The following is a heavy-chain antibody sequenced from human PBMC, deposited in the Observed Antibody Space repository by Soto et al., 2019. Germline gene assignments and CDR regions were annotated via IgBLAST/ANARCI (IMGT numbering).Heavy chain of an antibody. D-gene: IGHD5-12*01. CDR1: GGSISSSNW. Sequence: QVQLQESGPGLVKPSGTLSLTCAVSGGSISSSNWWSWVRQPPGKGLEWIGEIYHSGSTNYNPSLRSRVNISVDKSKNHFSLKLSSVTAADTAVYYCARSMRWLQPGGSNYYYGMDVWGQGTTVTVSS. J-gene: IGHJ6*02. CDR2: IYHSGST. CDR3: ARSMRWLQPGGSNYYYGMDV. V-gene: IGHV4-4*02.